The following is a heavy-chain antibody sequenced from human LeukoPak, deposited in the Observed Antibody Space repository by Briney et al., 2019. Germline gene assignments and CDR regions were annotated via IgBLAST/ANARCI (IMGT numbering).Heavy chain of an antibody. D-gene: IGHD6-6*01. CDR1: GYTFTGYY. CDR2: INPNSGGT. Sequence: RASVKVSCKASGYTFTGYYMHWVRQAPGQGLEWMGWINPNSGGTNYAQKFQGRVTMTRDTSISTAYMELSSLRSEDTAVYYCARWLGERLVRTPGYDYWGQGTLVTVSS. V-gene: IGHV1-2*02. J-gene: IGHJ4*02. CDR3: ARWLGERLVRTPGYDY.